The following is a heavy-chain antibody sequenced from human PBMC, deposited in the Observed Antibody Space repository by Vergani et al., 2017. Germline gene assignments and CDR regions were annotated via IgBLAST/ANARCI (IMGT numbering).Heavy chain of an antibody. CDR2: IYYSGST. Sequence: QLQLQESGPGLVKPSATLSLTCSVSGASIRSSNYYWGWIRQPPGKGVEWIASIYYSGSTYYNLSLKSRVTISVDTSKNQFSLKLSSVTAADTAVYFCARHSXVEWLVKLGWIDPWGQGILVTVSS. D-gene: IGHD6-19*01. CDR1: GASIRSSNYY. J-gene: IGHJ5*02. V-gene: IGHV4-39*01. CDR3: ARHSXVEWLVKLGWIDP.